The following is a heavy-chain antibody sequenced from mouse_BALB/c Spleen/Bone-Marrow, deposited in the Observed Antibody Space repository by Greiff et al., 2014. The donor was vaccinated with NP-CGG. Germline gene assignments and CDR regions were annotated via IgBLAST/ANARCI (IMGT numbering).Heavy chain of an antibody. J-gene: IGHJ4*01. Sequence: EVMLVESGGGLVKPGGSLKLSCAASGFTFSSYAMSWVRQTPEKRLEWVASISSGSSTYYPDSVKGRFTISRDNARNILYLQMSSLRSEDTAMYYCARGRTRGYTMDYGGQGTSVTVSS. V-gene: IGHV5-6-5*01. CDR1: GFTFSSYA. CDR3: ARGRTRGYTMDY. CDR2: ISSGSST.